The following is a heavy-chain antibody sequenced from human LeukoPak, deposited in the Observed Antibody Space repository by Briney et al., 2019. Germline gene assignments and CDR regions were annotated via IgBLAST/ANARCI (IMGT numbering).Heavy chain of an antibody. D-gene: IGHD6-13*01. Sequence: SETLSLTCTVSGGSISSGGYYWSWIRQHPGKGLEWIGYIYYSGSTYYNPSLKSRVTISVDTSKNQFSPKLSSVTAADTAVYYCASGQQLNPFDYWGQGTLVTVSS. V-gene: IGHV4-31*03. CDR1: GGSISSGGYY. J-gene: IGHJ4*02. CDR3: ASGQQLNPFDY. CDR2: IYYSGST.